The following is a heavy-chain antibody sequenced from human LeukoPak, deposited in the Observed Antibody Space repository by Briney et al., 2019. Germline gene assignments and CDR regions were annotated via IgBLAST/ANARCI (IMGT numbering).Heavy chain of an antibody. V-gene: IGHV1-69*04. CDR1: VGTFSSYA. Sequence: ASVKVSCKASVGTFSSYAISWVRQAPGPGLEWMGRIIPILGIANYAQKFQGRVTITADKSTSTAYMELSSLRSEDTAAYYCARSRIAVAVVFFDYWGQGTLVTVSS. J-gene: IGHJ4*02. CDR2: IIPILGIA. D-gene: IGHD6-19*01. CDR3: ARSRIAVAVVFFDY.